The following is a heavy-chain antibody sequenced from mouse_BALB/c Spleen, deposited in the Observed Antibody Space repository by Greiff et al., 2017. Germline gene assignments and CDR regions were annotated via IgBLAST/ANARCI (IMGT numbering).Heavy chain of an antibody. V-gene: IGHV1-5*01. D-gene: IGHD2-13*01. CDR1: GYSFTSYW. CDR3: ARSRGDYPYWYFDV. J-gene: IGHJ1*01. Sequence: EVQLQQSGTVLARPGASVKMSCKASGYSFTSYWMHWVKQRPGQGLEWIGAIYPGNSDTSYNQKFKGKAKLTAVTSASTAYMELSSLTNEDSAVYYCARSRGDYPYWYFDVWGAGTTVTVSS. CDR2: IYPGNSDT.